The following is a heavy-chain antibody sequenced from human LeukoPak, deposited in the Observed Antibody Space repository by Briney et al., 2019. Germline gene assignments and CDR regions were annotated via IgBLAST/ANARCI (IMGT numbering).Heavy chain of an antibody. V-gene: IGHV3-48*03. CDR1: GFSFSSYE. J-gene: IGHJ6*04. CDR2: ISGSGTVT. Sequence: PGGSLRLSCAGSGFSFSSYEMNWVRQAPGKGLEWISYISGSGTVTHYADSVEGRFIISRDNAKNSLYLQMNSLRAEDTAVYYCARDYCSGGSCYLSMDVWGKGTTVTVSS. D-gene: IGHD2-15*01. CDR3: ARDYCSGGSCYLSMDV.